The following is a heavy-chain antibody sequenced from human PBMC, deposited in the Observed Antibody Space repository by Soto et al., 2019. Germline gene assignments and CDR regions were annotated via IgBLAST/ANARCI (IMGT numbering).Heavy chain of an antibody. Sequence: QMHLQESGPGLVKPSETMSLTCTASGASIRNFYWNWVRQFPGKGLEWIGHIYNGERTNYNPSLKSRVTISVDTSKNQFSLKLSSVTVADTAVYYCAQTTGWPGFDYWGQGTLVAVSS. CDR2: IYNGERT. CDR1: GASIRNFY. D-gene: IGHD6-19*01. J-gene: IGHJ4*02. CDR3: AQTTGWPGFDY. V-gene: IGHV4-59*01.